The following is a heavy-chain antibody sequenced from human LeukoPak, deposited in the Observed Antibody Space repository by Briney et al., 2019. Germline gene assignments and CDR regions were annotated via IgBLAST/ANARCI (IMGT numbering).Heavy chain of an antibody. Sequence: GSLRLSCAASGFTFSSYWMSWVRQAPGKGLEWIGSIYHSGSTYYNPSLKSRVTISVDTSKNQFSLKLSSVTAADTAVYYCARASGSSSVWFDPWGQGTLVTVSS. CDR3: ARASGSSSVWFDP. CDR1: GFTFSSYW. J-gene: IGHJ5*02. V-gene: IGHV4-38-2*01. D-gene: IGHD1-26*01. CDR2: IYHSGST.